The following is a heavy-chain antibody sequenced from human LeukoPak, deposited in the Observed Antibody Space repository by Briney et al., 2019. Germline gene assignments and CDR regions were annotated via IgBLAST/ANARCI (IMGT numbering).Heavy chain of an antibody. V-gene: IGHV5-51*01. CDR1: GYGFTSYW. D-gene: IGHD4-23*01. CDR3: ERRDYGGKHFDY. Sequence: GASPQIFSYGSGYGFTSYWIGWGRHMPGKGVEWMGMIFSGGSDTRYSPSLQSQVTISADTSMSTSYLQWSSVRASDTAMYYCERRDYGGKHFDYWGQGTLVTVSS. J-gene: IGHJ4*02. CDR2: IFSGGSDT.